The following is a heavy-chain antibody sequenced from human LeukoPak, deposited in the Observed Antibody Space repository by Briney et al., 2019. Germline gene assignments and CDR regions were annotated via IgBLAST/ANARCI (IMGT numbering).Heavy chain of an antibody. CDR3: ARGRYQDRDAFDI. D-gene: IGHD2-2*01. V-gene: IGHV3-48*02. CDR2: ISSSSSTI. J-gene: IGHJ3*02. CDR1: GFTFSSYS. Sequence: GGSLRLSCAASGFTFSSYSMNGVRQAPGEGLEWGSYISSSSSTIYYADSVKGRFTISRDNAKNSLYLQMNSLRDEDTAVYYCARGRYQDRDAFDIWGQGTMVTVSS.